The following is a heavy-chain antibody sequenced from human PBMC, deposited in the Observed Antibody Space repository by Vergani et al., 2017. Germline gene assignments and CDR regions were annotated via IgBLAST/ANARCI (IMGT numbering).Heavy chain of an antibody. V-gene: IGHV3-23*01. Sequence: EVQLLESGGDLVQPGGSLRLSCAASGFTFIMHAMSWVRQAPGKGLEWVSTLSASDRRTHYADSVKGRFTISRDISKNTLYLQMNSLRAEDTAVYYCAKEGYGDYFVHAFDIWGQGTMVTVSS. CDR2: LSASDRRT. D-gene: IGHD4-17*01. CDR3: AKEGYGDYFVHAFDI. CDR1: GFTFIMHA. J-gene: IGHJ3*02.